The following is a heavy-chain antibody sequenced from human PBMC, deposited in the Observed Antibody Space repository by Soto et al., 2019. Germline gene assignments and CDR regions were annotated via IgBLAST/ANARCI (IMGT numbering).Heavy chain of an antibody. CDR3: ARFVRSCSGTTCYTRADV. D-gene: IGHD2-2*02. Sequence: SETLSLTCTVSSGSVNSATHDWSWIRQPPGKRLEGFGFIYSSGSTNYNPSPKSRVTMSVDTSKNQFALKLRSVIVADTAVYHCARFVRSCSGTTCYTRADVWGQGTTVTVSS. V-gene: IGHV4-61*01. J-gene: IGHJ6*02. CDR2: IYSSGST. CDR1: SGSVNSATHD.